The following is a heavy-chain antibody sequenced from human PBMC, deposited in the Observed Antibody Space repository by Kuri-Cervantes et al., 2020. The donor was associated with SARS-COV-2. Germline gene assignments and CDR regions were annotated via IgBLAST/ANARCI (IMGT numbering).Heavy chain of an antibody. D-gene: IGHD1-26*01. J-gene: IGHJ4*02. V-gene: IGHV3-33*01. CDR1: GFTFSSYD. Sequence: GESLKISCAASGFTFSSYDMHWVRQAPGKGLEWVSVIWFDGSNKYSADSVKGRFTISRDNAKNMLYLQMNSLRAEDTAVYYCARGLGGSYYFGFDYWGQGTLVTVSS. CDR3: ARGLGGSYYFGFDY. CDR2: IWFDGSNK.